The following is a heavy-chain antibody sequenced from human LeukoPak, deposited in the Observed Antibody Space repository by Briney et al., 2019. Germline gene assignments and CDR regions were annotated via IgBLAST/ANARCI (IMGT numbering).Heavy chain of an antibody. CDR1: GFTFSDYY. CDR3: ARVAGVFRDFDY. Sequence: GGSLRLSCAASGFTFSDYYMSWIGQAPGKGVEWVSYISSSGSTIYYADSVKGRFTISRDNVKNSLYLQMNSLRAEDTAVYYCARVAGVFRDFDYWGQGTLVTVSS. D-gene: IGHD2-15*01. CDR2: ISSSGSTI. V-gene: IGHV3-11*04. J-gene: IGHJ4*02.